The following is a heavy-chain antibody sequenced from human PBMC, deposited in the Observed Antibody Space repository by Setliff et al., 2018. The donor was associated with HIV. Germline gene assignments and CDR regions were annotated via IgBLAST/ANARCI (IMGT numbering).Heavy chain of an antibody. V-gene: IGHV4-39*01. D-gene: IGHD1-20*01. CDR1: VTPSMIEVTS. CDR3: VRQPRITTLAGGPPDH. J-gene: IGHJ4*02. CDR2: SIIMETT. Sequence: PSETLSSPALSLVTPSMIEVTSGAGSASPQGRAWSGLGLSIIMETTYYTPSLKRRVTFSVDTSKNEFSLNLRSVTAADTAVYYCVRQPRITTLAGGPPDHWGQGALVTVSS.